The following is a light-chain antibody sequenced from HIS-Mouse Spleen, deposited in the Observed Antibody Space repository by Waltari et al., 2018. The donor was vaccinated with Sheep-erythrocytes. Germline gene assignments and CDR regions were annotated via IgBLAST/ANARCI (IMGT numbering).Light chain of an antibody. J-gene: IGKJ4*01. CDR3: QAWDSSTAV. CDR1: QSVLCSSNNKNY. V-gene: IGKV4-1*01. CDR2: WAS. Sequence: DIVMTQSPDSLAVSLGERATINCKSSQSVLCSSNNKNYLAWYQQKPGQPPKLLIYWASTRESGVPDRFSGSGSGTDFTLTISSLQAEDVAVYYCQAWDSSTAVFGGGTK.